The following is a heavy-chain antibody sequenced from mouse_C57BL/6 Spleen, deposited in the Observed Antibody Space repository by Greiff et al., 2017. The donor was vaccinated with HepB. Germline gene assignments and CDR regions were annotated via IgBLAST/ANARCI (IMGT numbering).Heavy chain of an antibody. CDR2: INYDGSST. CDR1: GFTFSDYY. J-gene: IGHJ2*01. V-gene: IGHV5-16*01. CDR3: ARVDYGYDGYYFDY. Sequence: EVKLMESEGGLVQPGSSMKLSCTASGFTFSDYYMAWVRQVPEKGLEWVANINYDGSSTYYLDSLKSRFIISRDNAKNILYLQMSSLKSEDTATYYCARVDYGYDGYYFDYWGQGTTLTVSS. D-gene: IGHD2-2*01.